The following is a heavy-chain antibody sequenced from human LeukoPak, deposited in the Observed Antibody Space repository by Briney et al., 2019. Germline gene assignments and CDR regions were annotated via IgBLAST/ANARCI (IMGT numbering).Heavy chain of an antibody. CDR2: IIPILGIA. CDR1: GGAFSSYA. V-gene: IGHV1-69*04. J-gene: IGHJ3*02. D-gene: IGHD3-22*01. Sequence: SVKVSCKASGGAFSSYAISWVQQAPGQGLEWMGRIIPILGIAKYAQKFQGRVTITADKSTSTAYMELSSLRSEDTAVYYCASGANYYDSMYAFDIWGQGTMVTVSS. CDR3: ASGANYYDSMYAFDI.